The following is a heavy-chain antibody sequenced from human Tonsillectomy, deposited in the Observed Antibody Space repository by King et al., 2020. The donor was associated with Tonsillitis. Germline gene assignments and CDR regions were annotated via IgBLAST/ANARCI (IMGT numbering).Heavy chain of an antibody. J-gene: IGHJ3*02. CDR1: GFTFNSYA. V-gene: IGHV3-23*04. D-gene: IGHD6-19*01. Sequence: VQLVESGGGLVQPGGSLRLSCAASGFTFNSYAMSWVRQAPGKGLEWVSGSSGSGGSTYYADSVKGRFTISSDNSTNTLYLQMNSLRAEDTAVYYCVKAAVYSSGDDAFDIWGQGTMVTVSS. CDR2: SSGSGGST. CDR3: VKAAVYSSGDDAFDI.